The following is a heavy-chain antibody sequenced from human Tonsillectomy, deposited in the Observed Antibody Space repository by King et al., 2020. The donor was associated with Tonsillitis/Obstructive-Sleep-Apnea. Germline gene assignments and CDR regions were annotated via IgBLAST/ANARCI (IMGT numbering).Heavy chain of an antibody. Sequence: VQLVESGGGLVQPGGSLRLSCAASGFTFSSYAMSWVRQAPGKGLEWVSAISGSGGSTYYADSVKGRFTISRDNSKNTLYLQMNSLRAEDTAVYYCAKDSGDSSSSVLAFDYWGQGTLVTVSS. CDR2: ISGSGGST. D-gene: IGHD6-13*01. CDR3: AKDSGDSSSSVLAFDY. J-gene: IGHJ4*02. V-gene: IGHV3-23*04. CDR1: GFTFSSYA.